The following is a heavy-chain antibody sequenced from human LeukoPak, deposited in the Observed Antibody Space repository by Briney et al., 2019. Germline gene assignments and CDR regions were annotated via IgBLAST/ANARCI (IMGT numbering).Heavy chain of an antibody. CDR2: IKQDGSEK. CDR1: GFTVSSNY. CDR3: ARPPD. J-gene: IGHJ4*02. V-gene: IGHV3-7*01. Sequence: GGSLRLSCAASGFTVSSNYMSWVRQAPGKGLEWVANIKQDGSEKYYVDSVKGRFTISRDNAKNSLYLQMNSLRAEDTAVYYCARPPDWGQGTLVTVSS.